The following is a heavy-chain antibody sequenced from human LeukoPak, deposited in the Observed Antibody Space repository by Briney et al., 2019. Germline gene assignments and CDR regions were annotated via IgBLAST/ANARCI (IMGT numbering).Heavy chain of an antibody. D-gene: IGHD2-2*01. V-gene: IGHV3-30*04. J-gene: IGHJ4*02. Sequence: PGRSLRLSCAASGFTFSSYAMHWVRQAPGKWLEWVAVISYDGSNKYYADSVKGRFTISRDNSKNTLYLQMNSLRAEDTAVYYCARGSVIDWIVVVPAALDYWGQGTLVTVSS. CDR1: GFTFSSYA. CDR2: ISYDGSNK. CDR3: ARGSVIDWIVVVPAALDY.